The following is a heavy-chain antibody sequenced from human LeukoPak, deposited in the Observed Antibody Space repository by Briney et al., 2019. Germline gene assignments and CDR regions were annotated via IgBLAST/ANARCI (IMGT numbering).Heavy chain of an antibody. CDR2: ISYDGSNK. Sequence: PGGSLRLSCAASGFTFSSYAMHWVRQAPGKGLEWVAVISYDGSNKYYADSVKGRFTISRDNAKNSLYLQMNSLRAEDTAVYYCARDRGSGWDGMGAFDIWGQGTMVTVSS. D-gene: IGHD6-19*01. CDR3: ARDRGSGWDGMGAFDI. J-gene: IGHJ3*02. CDR1: GFTFSSYA. V-gene: IGHV3-30*04.